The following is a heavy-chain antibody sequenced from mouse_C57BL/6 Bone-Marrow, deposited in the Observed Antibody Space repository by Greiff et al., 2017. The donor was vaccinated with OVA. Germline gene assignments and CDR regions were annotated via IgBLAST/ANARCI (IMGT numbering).Heavy chain of an antibody. CDR1: GFTFSSYA. J-gene: IGHJ4*01. Sequence: EVQVVESGGGLVKPGGSLKLSCAASGFTFSSYAMSWVRQTPEKRLEWVATISDGGSYTYYPDNVKGRFTISRDNAKNNLYLQMSHLKSEDTAMYYCARGDYYGSSYAFYAMDYWGQGTSVTVSS. V-gene: IGHV5-4*01. CDR2: ISDGGSYT. CDR3: ARGDYYGSSYAFYAMDY. D-gene: IGHD1-1*01.